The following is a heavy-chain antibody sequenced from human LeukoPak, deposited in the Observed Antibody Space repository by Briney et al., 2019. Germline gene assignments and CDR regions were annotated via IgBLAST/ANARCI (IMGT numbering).Heavy chain of an antibody. CDR2: IYHSGST. V-gene: IGHV4-4*02. D-gene: IGHD3-22*01. J-gene: IGHJ4*02. Sequence: SETLSLTCAVSGGSISSSNWWSWVRQPPGKGLEWIGEIYHSGSTNYNPSLKSRVTISVDTSKNHFSLRLSSVTAADTAVYYCARENSYYDISGYYYGSGYFDYWGQGTLVTVSS. CDR1: GGSISSSNW. CDR3: ARENSYYDISGYYYGSGYFDY.